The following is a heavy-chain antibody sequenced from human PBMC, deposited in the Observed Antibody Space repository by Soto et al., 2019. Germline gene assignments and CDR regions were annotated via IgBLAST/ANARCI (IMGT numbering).Heavy chain of an antibody. CDR3: SWQTARYFYMVA. D-gene: IGHD6-25*01. CDR2: IYYSGST. Sequence: SETLSLTCTVSGGSISSSSYYWGWIRQPPGKGLEWIGSIYYSGSTYYNPSLKSRVTISVDTSKNQFSLKLSSVTAADTAVYYCSWQTARYFYMVAWGKATTLAVAS. J-gene: IGHJ6*03. CDR1: GGSISSSSYY. V-gene: IGHV4-39*01.